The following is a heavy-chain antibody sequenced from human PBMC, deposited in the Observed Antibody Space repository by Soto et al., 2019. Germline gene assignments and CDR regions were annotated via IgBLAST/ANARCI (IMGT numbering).Heavy chain of an antibody. Sequence: SVKVSCKDSGGTFSSYAISWVRQAHGQGLEWMGGIIPIFGTANYAQKFQGRVTITADESTSTAYMELSSLRSEDTAVYYCARDSTRAAAGTGDYWGQGTLVTVSS. CDR2: IIPIFGTA. CDR3: ARDSTRAAAGTGDY. V-gene: IGHV1-69*13. CDR1: GGTFSSYA. D-gene: IGHD6-13*01. J-gene: IGHJ4*02.